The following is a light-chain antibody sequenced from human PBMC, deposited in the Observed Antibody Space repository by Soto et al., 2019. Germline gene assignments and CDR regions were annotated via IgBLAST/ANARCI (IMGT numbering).Light chain of an antibody. V-gene: IGLV2-14*01. Sequence: QYALTQPASVSGSPGQSITISCTGTSSDVGGYNYVSWYQQHPGKAPKLMIYDVSNRPSGVSNRFSGSKSGNTASLTISGLQAEDEADYYCSSYTSSSTLDVFGGGTKLTVL. CDR1: SSDVGGYNY. J-gene: IGLJ2*01. CDR2: DVS. CDR3: SSYTSSSTLDV.